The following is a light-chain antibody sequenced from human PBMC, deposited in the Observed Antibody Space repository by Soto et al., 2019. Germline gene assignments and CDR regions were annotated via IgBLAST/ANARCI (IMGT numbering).Light chain of an antibody. V-gene: IGKV4-1*01. Sequence: DIVMTQSPDSLAVSLGERASINCSSSQSVLYSSTNRNYLAWYQQKPGQPPKLLIYWAFTRESGVPDRFSGSGSGTDFTLTITSLQPEDFATYYCQQSYNSPPITFGQGTRLEIK. CDR3: QQSYNSPPIT. CDR2: WAF. J-gene: IGKJ5*01. CDR1: QSVLYSSTNRNY.